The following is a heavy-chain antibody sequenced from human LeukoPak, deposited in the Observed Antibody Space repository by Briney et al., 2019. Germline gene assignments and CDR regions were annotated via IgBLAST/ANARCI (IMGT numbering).Heavy chain of an antibody. CDR3: ARLYYITGTNYYFDY. CDR1: GDTFSSYA. Sequence: SVKVSCKASGDTFSSYAINWVRQAPGQGLEWMGGIIPVFATSNYAQKFQGRVTITADKSTNTAYMELNSLRSEDTAVYYCARLYYITGTNYYFDYWGQGTLVTVSS. V-gene: IGHV1-69*06. J-gene: IGHJ4*02. D-gene: IGHD1-7*01. CDR2: IIPVFATS.